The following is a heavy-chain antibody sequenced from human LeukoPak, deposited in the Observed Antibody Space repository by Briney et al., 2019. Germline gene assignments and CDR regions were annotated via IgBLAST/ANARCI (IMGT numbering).Heavy chain of an antibody. CDR2: IYHSGST. J-gene: IGHJ3*02. CDR1: GYSISSGYY. D-gene: IGHD3-3*01. CDR3: ARAYYDFWSGYYSRGDAFDI. V-gene: IGHV4-38-2*01. Sequence: SETLSLTCAVSGYSISSGYYWGWSRQPAGKGVGWIGRIYHSGSTYYNPSLKSRVTISVDTSKNQFSLKLSSVPAADTAVYYCARAYYDFWSGYYSRGDAFDIWGQGTMVTVSS.